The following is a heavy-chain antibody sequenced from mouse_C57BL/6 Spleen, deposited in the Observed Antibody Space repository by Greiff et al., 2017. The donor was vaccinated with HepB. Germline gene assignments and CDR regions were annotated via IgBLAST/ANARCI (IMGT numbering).Heavy chain of an antibody. CDR1: GYTFTSYW. CDR3: ARSTGDYYAMDY. CDR2: IDPSDSYT. J-gene: IGHJ4*01. V-gene: IGHV1-69*01. D-gene: IGHD6-1*01. Sequence: QVQLQQPGAELVMPGALVKLSCKASGYTFTSYWMHWVKQRPGQGLEWIGEIDPSDSYTNYNQKFKGKSTLTVDKSSSTAYMQLSSLTSEDSAVYYCARSTGDYYAMDYWGQGTSVTVSS.